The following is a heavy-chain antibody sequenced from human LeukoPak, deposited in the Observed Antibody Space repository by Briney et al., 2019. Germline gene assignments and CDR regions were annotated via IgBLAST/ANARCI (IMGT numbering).Heavy chain of an antibody. D-gene: IGHD1-7*01. V-gene: IGHV1-8*02. CDR2: MDPNSGNT. Sequence: ASVKVSCKASGYTFTGYYMHWVRQAPGQGREWMGWMDPNSGNTGYAQKFQGRVTMTRNTSISTAYMELSSLRSEDTAVYYCARGEGRYNWNYAYGYWGQGTLVTVSS. J-gene: IGHJ4*02. CDR3: ARGEGRYNWNYAYGY. CDR1: GYTFTGYY.